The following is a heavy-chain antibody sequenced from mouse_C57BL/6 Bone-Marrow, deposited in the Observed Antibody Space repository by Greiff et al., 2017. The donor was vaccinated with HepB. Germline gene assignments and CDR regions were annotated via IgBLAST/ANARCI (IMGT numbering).Heavy chain of an antibody. Sequence: EVMLVESGGGLVQPGGSLSLSCAASGFTFTDYYMSWVRQPPGKALEWLGFIRNKANGYTTEYNASVKGRFTISRDNSQSILYLQMNALRAEDSATYYCARFDGSYYFDYWGQGTTLTVSS. CDR3: ARFDGSYYFDY. CDR2: IRNKANGYTT. D-gene: IGHD2-3*01. CDR1: GFTFTDYY. J-gene: IGHJ2*01. V-gene: IGHV7-3*01.